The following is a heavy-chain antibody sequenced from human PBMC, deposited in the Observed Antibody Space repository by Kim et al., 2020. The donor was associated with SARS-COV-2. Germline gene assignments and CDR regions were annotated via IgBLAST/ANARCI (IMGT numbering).Heavy chain of an antibody. Sequence: DAVKGRFTISRDNAKNSLYLQMNGLGAEDTAVYYCARGGGPYGSGSSPDYWGQGTLVTVSS. V-gene: IGHV3-21*01. D-gene: IGHD3-10*01. J-gene: IGHJ4*02. CDR3: ARGGGPYGSGSSPDY.